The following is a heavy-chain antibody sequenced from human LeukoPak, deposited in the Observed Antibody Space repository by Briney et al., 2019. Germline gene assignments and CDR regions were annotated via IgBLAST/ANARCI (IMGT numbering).Heavy chain of an antibody. CDR2: ISSSSSYI. J-gene: IGHJ6*03. CDR1: GFTFSTYS. CDR3: ARNTYDFYHYYMDV. D-gene: IGHD3-3*01. Sequence: GGSLRLSCAASGFTFSTYSMNWVRQAPGKELEWVSSISSSSSYIYYADSVKGQFTISRDNAKNSLYLQMNSLRAEDTAVYYCARNTYDFYHYYMDVWGKGTTVTVSS. V-gene: IGHV3-21*01.